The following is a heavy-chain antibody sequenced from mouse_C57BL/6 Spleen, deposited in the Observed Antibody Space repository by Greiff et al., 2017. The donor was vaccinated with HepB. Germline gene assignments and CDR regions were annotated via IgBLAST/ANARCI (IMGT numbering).Heavy chain of an antibody. D-gene: IGHD1-1*01. CDR2: IHPNSGST. CDR1: GYTFTSYW. Sequence: QVQLQQPGAELVKPGASVKLSCKASGYTFTSYWMHWVKQRPGQGLEWIGMIHPNSGSTNYNEKFKSKATLTVDKSSSTAYMQLSSLTSEDSAVYYCAREEYYGSTCYAMDYWGQGTSVTGCS. J-gene: IGHJ4*01. V-gene: IGHV1-64*01. CDR3: AREEYYGSTCYAMDY.